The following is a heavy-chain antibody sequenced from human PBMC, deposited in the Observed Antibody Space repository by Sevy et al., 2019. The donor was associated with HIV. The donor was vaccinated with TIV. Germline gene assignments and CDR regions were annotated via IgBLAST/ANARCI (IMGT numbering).Heavy chain of an antibody. D-gene: IGHD3-22*01. CDR1: GFTFNTFG. CDR3: AKEGHYHYDSSGYYGMDV. V-gene: IGHV3-30*02. CDR2: IWYDGSNK. Sequence: GGSLRLSCAASGFTFNTFGMHWVRQAPGKGLEWVAEIWYDGSNKYYEESVKGRFTISRDNSKNTLFLQMNSLRADDTAVYYCAKEGHYHYDSSGYYGMDVWGQGTTVTVSS. J-gene: IGHJ6*02.